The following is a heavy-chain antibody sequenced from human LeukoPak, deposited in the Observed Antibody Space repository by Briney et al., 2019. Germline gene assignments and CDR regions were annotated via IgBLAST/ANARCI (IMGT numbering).Heavy chain of an antibody. D-gene: IGHD2-15*01. CDR2: ISAYNGNT. CDR3: ARDRGYCSGGSCYEEDWFDP. V-gene: IGHV1-18*01. CDR1: GYTFTSYG. J-gene: IGHJ5*02. Sequence: GASVKVSCKASGYTFTSYGISWVRQAPGQGLEWMGWISAYNGNTNYAQKLQGRVTMTTDTSTSTAYMELRSLRPDDTAVYYCARDRGYCSGGSCYEEDWFDPWGQGTLVTVSS.